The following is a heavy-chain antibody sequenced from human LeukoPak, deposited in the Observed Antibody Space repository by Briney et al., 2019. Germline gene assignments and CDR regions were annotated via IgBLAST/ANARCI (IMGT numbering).Heavy chain of an antibody. D-gene: IGHD6-13*01. J-gene: IGHJ5*02. CDR1: GGSFSGYY. Sequence: PSETLSLTYAVYGGSFSGYYWSWIRQPPGKGLEWIGEINHSGSTNYNPSLKSRVTISVDTSKNQFSLKLSSVTAADTAVYYCARTAHYAIAAAGTGIYNWFDPWGQGTLVTVSS. CDR2: INHSGST. V-gene: IGHV4-34*01. CDR3: ARTAHYAIAAAGTGIYNWFDP.